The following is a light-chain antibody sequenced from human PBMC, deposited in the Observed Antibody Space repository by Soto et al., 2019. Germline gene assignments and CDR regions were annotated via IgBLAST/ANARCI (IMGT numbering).Light chain of an antibody. Sequence: DIQMAQSPSSLSASVGDRVTITCRASQNINYYLNWYQHRPGKAPKLLIYGACDLESGVPSRFSGSGSGTDFTLTISSLHPEDFANYYCQQSYSNPWTFGQGTKVDNK. J-gene: IGKJ1*01. CDR3: QQSYSNPWT. CDR1: QNINYY. V-gene: IGKV1-39*01. CDR2: GAC.